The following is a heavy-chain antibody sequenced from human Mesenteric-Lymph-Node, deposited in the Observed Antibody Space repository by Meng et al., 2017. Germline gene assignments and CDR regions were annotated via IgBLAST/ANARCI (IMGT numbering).Heavy chain of an antibody. J-gene: IGHJ3*02. CDR2: ISYDGSNK. Sequence: GESLKISCAASGFTFSSYAMHWVRQAPGQGLEWVAVISYDGSNKYYADSVKGRFTISRDNSKNTLYLQMNSLRAEDTAVYYCAREQDFGDYGRDAFDIWGQGTMVTVSS. CDR1: GFTFSSYA. D-gene: IGHD4-17*01. CDR3: AREQDFGDYGRDAFDI. V-gene: IGHV3-30*04.